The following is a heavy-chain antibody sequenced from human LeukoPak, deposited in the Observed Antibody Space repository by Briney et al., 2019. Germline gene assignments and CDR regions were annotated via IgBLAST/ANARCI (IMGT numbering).Heavy chain of an antibody. V-gene: IGHV1-46*01. J-gene: IGHJ4*02. Sequence: ASVKVSCKASGYTFTSYYTHWVRQAPGQGLEWMGIINPSGGSTSYAQKFQGRVTMTRDMSTSTVYMELSSLRSEDTAVYYCARDQVRWLRHSLRVGYFDYWGQGTLVTVSS. CDR1: GYTFTSYY. CDR2: INPSGGST. CDR3: ARDQVRWLRHSLRVGYFDY. D-gene: IGHD5-12*01.